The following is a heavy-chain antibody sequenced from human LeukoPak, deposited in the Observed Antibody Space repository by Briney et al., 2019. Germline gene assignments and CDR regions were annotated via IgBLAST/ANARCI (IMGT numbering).Heavy chain of an antibody. CDR2: IYTSGST. D-gene: IGHD2-15*01. Sequence: SETLSLTCTVSGGSISSYYWSWIRQPAGKGLEWIGRIYTSGSTNYNPSLKSRVTMSVDTSKNQFSLKLSSVTAADTAVYYCARVYPTPGLGRPVAFDIWGQGTMVTVSS. CDR1: GGSISSYY. J-gene: IGHJ3*02. CDR3: ARVYPTPGLGRPVAFDI. V-gene: IGHV4-4*07.